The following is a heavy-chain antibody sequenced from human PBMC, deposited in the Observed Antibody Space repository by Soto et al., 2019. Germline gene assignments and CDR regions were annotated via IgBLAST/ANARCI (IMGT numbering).Heavy chain of an antibody. CDR2: ISGSGGST. CDR1: GFTFSSYA. Sequence: PGGSLRLSCAASGFTFSSYAMSWVRQAPGKGLEWVSAISGSGGSTYYADSVKGRFTISRDNSKNTLYLQMNSLRAEDTAVYYCAKDGEYYYGSGSYYSDDFDIWGQGTMVTVSS. D-gene: IGHD3-10*01. CDR3: AKDGEYYYGSGSYYSDDFDI. V-gene: IGHV3-23*01. J-gene: IGHJ3*02.